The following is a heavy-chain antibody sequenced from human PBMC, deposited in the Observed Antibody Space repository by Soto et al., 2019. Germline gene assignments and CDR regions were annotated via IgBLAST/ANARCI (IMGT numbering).Heavy chain of an antibody. J-gene: IGHJ6*02. CDR3: ARDLTGVDTTENILTGPYGTDV. V-gene: IGHV1-3*01. D-gene: IGHD3-9*01. Sequence: GASVKVSCKASGYTFTSYAMHWVRQAPGQRLEWMGWINAGNGNTKYSQKFQGRVTITRDTSASTAYMELSSLRSEDTAVYYCARDLTGVDTTENILTGPYGTDVWGQGTTVTVSS. CDR1: GYTFTSYA. CDR2: INAGNGNT.